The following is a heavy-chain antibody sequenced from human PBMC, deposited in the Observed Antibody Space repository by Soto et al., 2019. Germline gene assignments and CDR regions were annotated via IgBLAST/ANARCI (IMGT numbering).Heavy chain of an antibody. D-gene: IGHD6-6*01. CDR2: INGGNGNT. CDR1: GYTFTSYA. CDR3: ARDKGIAARPVDYYYYGMDV. J-gene: IGHJ6*02. V-gene: IGHV1-3*01. Sequence: ASVKVSCKASGYTFTSYAMYWLRQAPGQSLEWMGWINGGNGNTNYAEKIQGRVTMTTDTSTSTAYMELRSLRSDDTAVYYCARDKGIAARPVDYYYYGMDVWGQGTTVTVSS.